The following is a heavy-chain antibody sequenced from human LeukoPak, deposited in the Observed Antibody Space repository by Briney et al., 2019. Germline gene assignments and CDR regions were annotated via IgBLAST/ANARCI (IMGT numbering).Heavy chain of an antibody. V-gene: IGHV3-23*01. CDR3: XXXXYIPFFDY. CDR2: ISGSGGST. D-gene: IGHD2-21*01. Sequence: GGSLRLSCAASGFTFSSYAMSWVRQAPGKGLEWVSAISGSGGSTYYADSVKGRFTISRDNSKNTLYLQMNSLRAEDTAVYYXXXXXYIPFFDYWGQGTLVTVSS. CDR1: GFTFSSYA. J-gene: IGHJ4*02.